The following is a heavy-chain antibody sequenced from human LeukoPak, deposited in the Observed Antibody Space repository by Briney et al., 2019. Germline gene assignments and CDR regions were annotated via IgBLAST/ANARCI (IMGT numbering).Heavy chain of an antibody. V-gene: IGHV3-30*02. D-gene: IGHD6-19*01. CDR2: IRSDGSNT. CDR1: GFAFSTYG. J-gene: IGHJ4*02. Sequence: GGSLRLSCAAYGFAFSTYGMHWVRQAPGKGLEWVAFIRSDGSNTYYADSVKGRFTISRDNSKNTLYMQMNSLRAEDTAVYYCARILSSAWGELGYWGQGTLVTVSS. CDR3: ARILSSAWGELGY.